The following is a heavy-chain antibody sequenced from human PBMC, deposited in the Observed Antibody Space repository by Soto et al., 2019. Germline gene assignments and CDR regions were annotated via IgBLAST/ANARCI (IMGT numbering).Heavy chain of an antibody. J-gene: IGHJ6*02. V-gene: IGHV3-7*01. CDR3: ARDTWNVYYYYYGMDV. CDR2: IKQDGSEK. Sequence: EVQLVESGGGLVQPGGSLRLSCAASGFTFSSYWMSWVRQAPGKGLEWVANIKQDGSEKYYVDSVKGRFTISRDNAKNSLYLQMNSLRAEDTAVDYCARDTWNVYYYYYGMDVWGQGTTVTVSS. D-gene: IGHD1-1*01. CDR1: GFTFSSYW.